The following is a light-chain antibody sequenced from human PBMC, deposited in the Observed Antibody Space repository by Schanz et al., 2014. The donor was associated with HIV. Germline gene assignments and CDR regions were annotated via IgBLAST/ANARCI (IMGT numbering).Light chain of an antibody. CDR3: QQHGGSPET. Sequence: EIVLTQSPGTLSLFPGERAALSCRASQTLTNNFLAWYQQRPGQAPRLLIYGASNRATGVPDRFSGYGSGTDFILTISRLEPEDFAVYYCQQHGGSPETFGQGTKVEFK. J-gene: IGKJ1*01. CDR2: GAS. CDR1: QTLTNNF. V-gene: IGKV3-20*01.